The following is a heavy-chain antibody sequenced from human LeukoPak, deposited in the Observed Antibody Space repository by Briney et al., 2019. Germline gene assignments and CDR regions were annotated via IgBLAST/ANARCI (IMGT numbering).Heavy chain of an antibody. CDR3: ASRSHGGYNY. J-gene: IGHJ4*02. Sequence: SETLSLTCTVSGASISNYYWGWIRQPAGKGLEWIGYIYYSGSTNYNPSLKSRVTISVDTSKNQFSLKLSSVTAADTAVYYCASRSHGGYNYWGQGTLVTVSS. D-gene: IGHD5-12*01. CDR2: IYYSGST. V-gene: IGHV4-59*01. CDR1: GASISNYY.